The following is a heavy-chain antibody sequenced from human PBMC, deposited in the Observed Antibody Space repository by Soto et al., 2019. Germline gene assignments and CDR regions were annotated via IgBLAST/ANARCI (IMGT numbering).Heavy chain of an antibody. V-gene: IGHV5-51*01. D-gene: IGHD6-19*01. CDR3: ARLCGGIAVAGTDDY. CDR1: GYSFTSYW. J-gene: IGHJ4*02. CDR2: IYPGDSDT. Sequence: GESMKICCKVSGYSFTSYWIGWVRQMAGKGLEWMGIIYPGDSDTRYSPSFQGQVTISADKSISTAYLQWSSLKASDTAMYYCARLCGGIAVAGTDDYWGQGTLVTVSS.